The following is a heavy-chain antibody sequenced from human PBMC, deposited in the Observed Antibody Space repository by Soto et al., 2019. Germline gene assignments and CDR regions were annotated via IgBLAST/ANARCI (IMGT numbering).Heavy chain of an antibody. CDR2: SNAGNGNT. D-gene: IGHD2-2*01. Sequence: QVQLVQSGAEVKKPGASLKVSCKASGYTFTSYAMHWVRQAPGQRLEWMGWSNAGNGNTKYSKKFQGRVTITRDTSASTAYMELSSLRSEDTAVDYCARSRIVVVPAAIDYWGQGTLVTVSS. V-gene: IGHV1-3*01. CDR1: GYTFTSYA. J-gene: IGHJ4*02. CDR3: ARSRIVVVPAAIDY.